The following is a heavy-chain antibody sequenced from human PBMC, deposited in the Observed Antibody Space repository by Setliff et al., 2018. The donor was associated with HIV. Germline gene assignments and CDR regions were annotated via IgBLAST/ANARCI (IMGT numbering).Heavy chain of an antibody. CDR2: IYYTGKT. Sequence: SETLSLTCTVSGGSISSHYWTWIRQPPGNGLERIGDIYYTGKTNYNPSLKSRVTMSVDTSKNQFSLKLGSVTAADTAVYYCARRVVITTGSYYFDYWGQGTLVTVSS. D-gene: IGHD3-22*01. V-gene: IGHV4-59*11. CDR1: GGSISSHY. CDR3: ARRVVITTGSYYFDY. J-gene: IGHJ4*02.